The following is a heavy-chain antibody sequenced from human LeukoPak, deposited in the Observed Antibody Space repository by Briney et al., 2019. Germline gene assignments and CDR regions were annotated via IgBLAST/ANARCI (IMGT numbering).Heavy chain of an antibody. D-gene: IGHD5-18*01. CDR2: IYYSGST. V-gene: IGHV4-59*01. CDR3: ARGERGYSYGPSLMVYYYYYYMDV. J-gene: IGHJ6*03. Sequence: SETLSLTCTVSGGSISSYYWSWIRQPPGKGLEWIGYIYYSGSTNYNPSLKSRVTISVDTSKNQFSLKLSSVTAADTAVYYCARGERGYSYGPSLMVYYYYYYMDVWGKGTTVTVSS. CDR1: GGSISSYY.